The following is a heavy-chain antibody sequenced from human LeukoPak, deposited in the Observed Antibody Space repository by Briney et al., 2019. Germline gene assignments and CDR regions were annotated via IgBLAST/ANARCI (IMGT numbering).Heavy chain of an antibody. CDR1: GFTFSDYY. CDR3: ARAPLCGSSTSCYVWGYGMDV. D-gene: IGHD2-2*01. CDR2: ISSSSSYT. Sequence: PGGSLRLSCAASGFTFSDYYRSWIRQAPGKGLEWGSYISSSSSYTNYADSVKGRFTISRDNAKNTLYLQMNSLRAEDTAVYYCARAPLCGSSTSCYVWGYGMDVWGQGTTVTVSS. J-gene: IGHJ6*02. V-gene: IGHV3-11*06.